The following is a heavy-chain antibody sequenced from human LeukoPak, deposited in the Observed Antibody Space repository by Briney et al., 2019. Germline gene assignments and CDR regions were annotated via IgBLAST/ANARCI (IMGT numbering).Heavy chain of an antibody. CDR3: AKGWYDLVDY. CDR1: GSTFSNYA. V-gene: IGHV3-48*04. CDR2: ISSSSNTI. J-gene: IGHJ4*02. D-gene: IGHD6-19*01. Sequence: GGSLRLSCAASGSTFSNYAMNWVRQAPGKGLEWVSYISSSSNTISYADSVKGRFTISRDNAKISLFLHMISLRAEDTAVYYCAKGWYDLVDYWGQGTLVTVSS.